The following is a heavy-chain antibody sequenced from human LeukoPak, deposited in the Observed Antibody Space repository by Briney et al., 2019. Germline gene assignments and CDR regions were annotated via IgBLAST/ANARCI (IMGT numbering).Heavy chain of an antibody. D-gene: IGHD6-19*01. J-gene: IGHJ4*02. V-gene: IGHV3-21*01. CDR1: GFTFSSYT. CDR3: AREGSGWNFDY. CDR2: ISSRSSYI. Sequence: GGSLRLSCAASGFTFSSYTMNWVRQASGKGLEWVSSISSRSSYIYYADSVKGRFTIARDNAKNSLYLQMNSLRAEDTAVYYCAREGSGWNFDYWGQGTLVTVSS.